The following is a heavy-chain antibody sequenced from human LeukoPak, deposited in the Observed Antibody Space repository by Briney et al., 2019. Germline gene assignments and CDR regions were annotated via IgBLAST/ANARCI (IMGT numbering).Heavy chain of an antibody. Sequence: PEGSLRLSCAASGFTFSSYAMSWVRQAPGKGLEWVSAISGSGGSTYYADSVKGRFTISRDNSKNTLYLQMNSLRAEDTAVYYCAKDRYYYDSSGYWTFDYWGQGTLVTVSS. J-gene: IGHJ4*02. CDR1: GFTFSSYA. CDR2: ISGSGGST. CDR3: AKDRYYYDSSGYWTFDY. D-gene: IGHD3-22*01. V-gene: IGHV3-23*01.